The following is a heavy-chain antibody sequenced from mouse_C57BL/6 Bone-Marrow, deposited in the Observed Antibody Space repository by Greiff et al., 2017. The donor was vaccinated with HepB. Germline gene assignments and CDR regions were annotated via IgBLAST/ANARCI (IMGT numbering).Heavy chain of an antibody. CDR3: ARCGFIYYYGSSYVGFDY. Sequence: VQLQESGAELARPGASVKLSCKASGYTFTSYGISWVKQRTGQGLEWIGEIYPRSGNTYYNEKFKGKATLTADKSSSTAYMELRSLTSEDSAVYFCARCGFIYYYGSSYVGFDYWGQGTTLTVSS. J-gene: IGHJ2*01. CDR1: GYTFTSYG. V-gene: IGHV1-81*01. D-gene: IGHD1-1*01. CDR2: IYPRSGNT.